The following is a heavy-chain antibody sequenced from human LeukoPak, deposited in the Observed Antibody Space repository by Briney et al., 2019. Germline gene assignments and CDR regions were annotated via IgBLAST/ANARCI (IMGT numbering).Heavy chain of an antibody. J-gene: IGHJ4*02. CDR2: IYYSGST. D-gene: IGHD4-17*01. V-gene: IGHV4-59*08. CDR1: GGSISSYY. Sequence: SETLSLTCTVSGGSISSYYWSWIRQPPGKGLEWIGYIYYSGSTNYNPSLKSRVTISVDTSKNQFSLKLSSVTAADTAVYYCAATVTALGYFDYWGQGTLATVSS. CDR3: AATVTALGYFDY.